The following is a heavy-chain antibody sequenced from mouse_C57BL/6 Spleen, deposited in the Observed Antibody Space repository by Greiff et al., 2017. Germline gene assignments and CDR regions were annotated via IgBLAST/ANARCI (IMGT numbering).Heavy chain of an antibody. CDR1: GYSITSGYY. CDR2: ISYDGSN. V-gene: IGHV3-6*01. J-gene: IGHJ2*01. D-gene: IGHD1-1*01. Sequence: EVKVEESGPGLVKPSQSLSLTCSVTGYSITSGYYWNWIRQFPGNKLEWMGYISYDGSNNYNPSLKNRISITRDTSKNQFFLKLNSVTTEDTATYYCVITTVVAGYFDYWGQGTTLTVSS. CDR3: VITTVVAGYFDY.